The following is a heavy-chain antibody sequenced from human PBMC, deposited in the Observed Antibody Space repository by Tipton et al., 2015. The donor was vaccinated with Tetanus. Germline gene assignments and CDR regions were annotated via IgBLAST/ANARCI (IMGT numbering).Heavy chain of an antibody. D-gene: IGHD1-14*01. J-gene: IGHJ4*02. CDR2: SHYSGST. CDR3: ARGTGDY. V-gene: IGHV4-61*08. CDR1: GGSVSGGDYH. Sequence: GLVKPSETLSLTCTVSGGSVSGGDYHWSWIRQPPGKGLEWIGYSHYSGSTSSNPSLKSRVTISLDTSKNQFSLKLTSVTAADTAVYYCARGTGDYWGQGTLVTVSS.